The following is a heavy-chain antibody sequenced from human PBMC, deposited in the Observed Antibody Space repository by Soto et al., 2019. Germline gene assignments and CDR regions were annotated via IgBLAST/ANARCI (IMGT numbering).Heavy chain of an antibody. CDR2: INPSGGST. V-gene: IGHV1-46*03. Sequence: GASVKVSCKASGYTFTSYYMHWVRQAPGQGLEWMGIINPSGGSTSYAQKFQGRVTMTRDTSTSTVYMELSSLRSEDTAVYYCARDQKVTYYDFWSGYSGAFDIWGQRTMVTVSS. CDR3: ARDQKVTYYDFWSGYSGAFDI. CDR1: GYTFTSYY. J-gene: IGHJ3*02. D-gene: IGHD3-3*01.